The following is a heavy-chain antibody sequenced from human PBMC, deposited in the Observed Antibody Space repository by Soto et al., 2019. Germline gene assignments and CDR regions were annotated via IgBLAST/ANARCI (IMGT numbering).Heavy chain of an antibody. CDR3: ARHKGTVTVYGGGYDSYFVY. V-gene: IGHV4-59*08. Sequence: PSETLSLTCTVSGGSISTYWSWIRQPPGKGLEWLGYIFYSGSTNYNPSLKSRVTISVDTSKNQFSLKLHSVTAADTAVYYCARHKGTVTVYGGGYDSYFVYWRQGILVSVPQ. J-gene: IGHJ4*02. CDR1: GGSISTY. D-gene: IGHD5-12*01. CDR2: IFYSGST.